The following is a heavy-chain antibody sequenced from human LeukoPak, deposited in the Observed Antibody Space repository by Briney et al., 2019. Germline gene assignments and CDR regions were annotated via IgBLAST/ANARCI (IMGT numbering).Heavy chain of an antibody. J-gene: IGHJ4*02. V-gene: IGHV3-48*01. CDR2: ISSSSSTI. D-gene: IGHD5-24*01. Sequence: GGSLRLSCAASGFTFSSYSMNWVRQAPGKGLEWVSYISSSSSTIYYADSVKGRFTISRDNSKNTLFLQMNSLRAEDTAVYYCAKDHIRRDGYSDFDYWGQGTLVTVSS. CDR1: GFTFSSYS. CDR3: AKDHIRRDGYSDFDY.